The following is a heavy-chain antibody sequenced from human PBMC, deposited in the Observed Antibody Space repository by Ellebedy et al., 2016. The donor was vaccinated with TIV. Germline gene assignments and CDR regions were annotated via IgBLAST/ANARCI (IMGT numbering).Heavy chain of an antibody. Sequence: MPGGSLRLSCSVSGSSISSGYYWGWIRQPPGRGLEWIGSMFHSGSTYYSPSLKSRVTISVDTSKNQLSLRLSSVTAADTAVYYCARDGAGRWDFWGQGTLVIVSS. J-gene: IGHJ4*02. V-gene: IGHV4-38-2*02. CDR2: MFHSGST. D-gene: IGHD4-23*01. CDR1: GSSISSGYY. CDR3: ARDGAGRWDF.